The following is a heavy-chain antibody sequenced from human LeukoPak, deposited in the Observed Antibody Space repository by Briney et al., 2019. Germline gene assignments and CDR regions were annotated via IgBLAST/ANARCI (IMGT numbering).Heavy chain of an antibody. CDR1: GFTFSSYW. CDR3: ARTRSITMIVVPTPYYFDY. V-gene: IGHV3-7*01. Sequence: GGSLRLSCAASGFTFSSYWMTWVRQAPGKGLEWVANIKQDGSEKYYVVSVKGRFTISRDNAKNSLYPQMSSLRAEDTAVYYCARTRSITMIVVPTPYYFDYWGQGTLVTVSS. J-gene: IGHJ4*02. CDR2: IKQDGSEK. D-gene: IGHD3-22*01.